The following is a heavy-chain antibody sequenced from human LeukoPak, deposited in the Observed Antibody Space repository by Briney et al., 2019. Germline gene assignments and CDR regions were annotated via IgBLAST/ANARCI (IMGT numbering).Heavy chain of an antibody. CDR3: ARSLYSTRDPFDY. CDR1: GGSISSYY. D-gene: IGHD2-21*01. J-gene: IGHJ4*02. Sequence: ETLSLTCTVSGGSISSYYWNWVRQAPGKGLEWVSSISSSSSYIYYADSVKGRFTISRDNAKNSLYLQMNSLRAEDTAVYYCARSLYSTRDPFDYWGQGTLVTVSS. CDR2: ISSSSSYI. V-gene: IGHV3-21*01.